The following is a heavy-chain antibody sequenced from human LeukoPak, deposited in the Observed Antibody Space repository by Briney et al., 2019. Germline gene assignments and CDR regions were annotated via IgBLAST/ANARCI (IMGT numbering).Heavy chain of an antibody. Sequence: GRSLRLSCAASGFTLSSYGMHWVRQAPGKGLEWVAVISYVGSNKYYADSVKGRFTISRDNSKNTLYLQMNSLRAADTAVYYCAKDQGDYYYYGMDVWGKGTTVTVSS. V-gene: IGHV3-30*18. CDR3: AKDQGDYYYYGMDV. J-gene: IGHJ6*04. CDR1: GFTLSSYG. CDR2: ISYVGSNK.